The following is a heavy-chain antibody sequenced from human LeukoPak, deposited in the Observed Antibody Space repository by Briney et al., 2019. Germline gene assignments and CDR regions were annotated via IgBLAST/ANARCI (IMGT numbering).Heavy chain of an antibody. J-gene: IGHJ4*02. CDR1: GYTFTSYG. CDR3: ARDDARITIFGVVIKSGHFDY. V-gene: IGHV1-18*01. D-gene: IGHD3-3*01. Sequence: GASVKVSCKASGYTFTSYGISWVRQAPGQGLEWMGWISAYNGNTNYAQKLQGRVTMTTDTSTSTAYMVLRSLRSDDTAVYYCARDDARITIFGVVIKSGHFDYWGQGTLVTVSS. CDR2: ISAYNGNT.